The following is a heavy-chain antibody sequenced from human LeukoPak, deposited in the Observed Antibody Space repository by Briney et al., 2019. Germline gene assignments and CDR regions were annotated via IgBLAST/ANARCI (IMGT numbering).Heavy chain of an antibody. CDR1: GGSISSSSYY. D-gene: IGHD6-13*01. Sequence: SETLSLTCTVSGGSISSSSYYWGWIRQPPGKGLEWIGSIYYSGSTYYNPSLKSRVTISADTSKTQFSLKLSSVTAADTAVYYCARTIAAAATPYFDYWGQGTLVTVSS. J-gene: IGHJ4*02. V-gene: IGHV4-39*01. CDR3: ARTIAAAATPYFDY. CDR2: IYYSGST.